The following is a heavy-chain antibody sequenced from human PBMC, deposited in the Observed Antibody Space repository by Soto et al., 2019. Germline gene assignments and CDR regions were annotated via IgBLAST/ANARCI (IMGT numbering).Heavy chain of an antibody. D-gene: IGHD1-1*01. V-gene: IGHV3-23*01. CDR1: GFTFSNYA. J-gene: IGHJ4*02. CDR2: MSGGGGSP. Sequence: EEQLLESGGGLVQPGGSLRLSCAASGFTFSNYAMSWVRQAPGKGLEWVSAMSGGGGSPSYADSVKGRFTISRDNSKNPLYLEMNSLRAEDTAVYYCTKLRTITTGASDCWGQGTLVTVSS. CDR3: TKLRTITTGASDC.